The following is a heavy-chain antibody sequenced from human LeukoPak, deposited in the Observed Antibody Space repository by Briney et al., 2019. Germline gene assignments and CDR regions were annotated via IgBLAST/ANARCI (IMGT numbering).Heavy chain of an antibody. Sequence: SETLSLTCTVSGGSISRSNYYWGWIRQPPGKGLEWIGSIYYIGTTYYNPSLKGRVTISVETSKNQFSLKLSSVTAADTAVYYWARDDGRDSTYSGRYFFDYWGQGTLVTVSS. D-gene: IGHD1-26*01. CDR3: ARDDGRDSTYSGRYFFDY. V-gene: IGHV4-39*07. J-gene: IGHJ4*02. CDR2: IYYIGTT. CDR1: GGSISRSNYY.